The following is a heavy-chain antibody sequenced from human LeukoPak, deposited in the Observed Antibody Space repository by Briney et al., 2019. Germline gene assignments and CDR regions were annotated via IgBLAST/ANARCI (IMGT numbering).Heavy chain of an antibody. CDR1: GFSISNDW. Sequence: PGGSLRLSCAASGFSISNDWVSWVRQAPGKGLEWVARVKSRSAGETTDYAAPVKGRFTISRDDSKNTLYLQMNSLKTEDTAVYYCTLIQGWGSGSYYRDFWGQGTLVTVSS. CDR2: VKSRSAGETT. CDR3: TLIQGWGSGSYYRDF. V-gene: IGHV3-15*01. J-gene: IGHJ4*02. D-gene: IGHD3-10*01.